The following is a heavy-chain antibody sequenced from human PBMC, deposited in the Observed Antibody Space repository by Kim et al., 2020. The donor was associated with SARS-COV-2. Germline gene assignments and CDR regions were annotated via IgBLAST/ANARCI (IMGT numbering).Heavy chain of an antibody. D-gene: IGHD1-26*01. Sequence: SETLSLTCTVSGGSISSYYWSWIRQPPGKGLEWIGYIYYSGSTNYNPSLKSRVTISVDTSKNQFSLKLSSVTAADTAVYYCARDRGYSGSYRGAFDIWG. V-gene: IGHV4-59*01. CDR3: ARDRGYSGSYRGAFDI. J-gene: IGHJ3*02. CDR1: GGSISSYY. CDR2: IYYSGST.